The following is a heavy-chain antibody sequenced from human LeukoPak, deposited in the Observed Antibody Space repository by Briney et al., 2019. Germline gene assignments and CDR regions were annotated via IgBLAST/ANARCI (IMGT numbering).Heavy chain of an antibody. V-gene: IGHV1-8*03. CDR2: MNPSSGNT. J-gene: IGHJ4*02. D-gene: IGHD6-13*01. Sequence: ASVKVSCKASGYPFTSYDINWVRQATGQGLEWMGWMNPSSGNTGYAQKFPGRVTITRNTSISTAYMELSSLRSEETAVYICARVGTAAAGIVYCGQGTLVTVSS. CDR3: ARVGTAAAGIVY. CDR1: GYPFTSYD.